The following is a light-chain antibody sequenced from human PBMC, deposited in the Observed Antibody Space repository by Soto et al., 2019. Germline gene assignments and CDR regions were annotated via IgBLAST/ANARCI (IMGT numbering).Light chain of an antibody. V-gene: IGLV2-14*01. J-gene: IGLJ3*02. CDR3: SSYRSSSTWV. Sequence: QSVLTQPASVSGSPGQSITISCNGTSSDIGGYNYVSWYQQHPGKAPTLMISEVNNRPSGVSNRFSGSKSGNTASLTISGLQAEDEADYHCSSYRSSSTWVFGGGTKLTVL. CDR2: EVN. CDR1: SSDIGGYNY.